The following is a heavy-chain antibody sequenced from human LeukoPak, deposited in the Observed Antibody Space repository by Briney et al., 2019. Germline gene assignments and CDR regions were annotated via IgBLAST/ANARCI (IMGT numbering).Heavy chain of an antibody. V-gene: IGHV7-4-1*02. CDR1: GYTLTSCA. CDR3: AMGLDFWSGYYPFDY. CDR2: INTNTGNL. Sequence: ASVKVSCKASGYTLTSCAMNWVRQAPGQGLEWMGWINTNTGNLTYAQGFTGRFVFSLDTSVSTAYLQISSLKAEDTAVYYSAMGLDFWSGYYPFDYWGQGTLVTVSS. D-gene: IGHD3-3*01. J-gene: IGHJ4*02.